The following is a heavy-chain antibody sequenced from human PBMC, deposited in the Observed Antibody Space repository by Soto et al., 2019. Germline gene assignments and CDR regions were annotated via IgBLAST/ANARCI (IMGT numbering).Heavy chain of an antibody. D-gene: IGHD4-17*01. CDR1: GITFINAW. V-gene: IGHV3-15*05. CDR2: IKNRADGGTT. CDR3: TTDPGDYEDF. J-gene: IGHJ4*02. Sequence: EAQVVEAGGDLVKPGGCLRLSCAASGITFINAWMSWVRQAPGKGLEWVGRIKNRADGGTTDYAAAVRGRFTISRDDSKNTLFLQMNSLEVEDTAVYYCTTDPGDYEDFWGQGTLVTVSS.